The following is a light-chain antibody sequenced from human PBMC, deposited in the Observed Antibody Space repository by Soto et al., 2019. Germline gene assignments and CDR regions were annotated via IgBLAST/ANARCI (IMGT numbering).Light chain of an antibody. CDR1: QSISSY. J-gene: IGKJ1*01. CDR3: QPSYSTLTWT. Sequence: DIQMTQSPSSLSASVGDRVTITCRASQSISSYLNWYQQKPGKAPKLLIYAASSLQSGVPSRFSGSGSGTDFTLIIISLQPEDFATYYCQPSYSTLTWTFGQGTKVDIK. CDR2: AAS. V-gene: IGKV1-39*01.